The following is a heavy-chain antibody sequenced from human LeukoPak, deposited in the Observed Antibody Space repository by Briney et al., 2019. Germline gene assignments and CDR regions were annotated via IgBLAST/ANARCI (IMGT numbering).Heavy chain of an antibody. CDR2: IYPGDSDT. V-gene: IGHV5-51*01. Sequence: GIIYPGDSDTRYSPSFQGQVTISADKSISTAYLQWSSLKASDTAMYYCALRNSGSYSPFDYWGQGTLVTVSS. CDR3: ALRNSGSYSPFDY. D-gene: IGHD1-26*01. J-gene: IGHJ4*02.